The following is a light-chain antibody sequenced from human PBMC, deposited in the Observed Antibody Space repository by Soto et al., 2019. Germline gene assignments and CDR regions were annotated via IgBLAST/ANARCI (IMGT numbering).Light chain of an antibody. CDR3: AAWDDSLNGPV. CDR1: SSNIGGNT. Sequence: VLTQPPSASGTSGQRVTISCSGTSSNIGGNTVNWYQQLPGTAPKLLIYSNNQRPSGVPDRFSGSKSGTSASLAISGLQSEDEADYYCAAWDDSLNGPVFGGGTKVTVL. V-gene: IGLV1-44*01. J-gene: IGLJ3*02. CDR2: SNN.